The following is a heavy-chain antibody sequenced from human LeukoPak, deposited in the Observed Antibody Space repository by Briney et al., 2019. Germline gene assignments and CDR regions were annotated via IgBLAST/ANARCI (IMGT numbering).Heavy chain of an antibody. Sequence: ASVKVSCKASGYTFTSYGISWVRQAPGQGLERMGWISAYNGNTNYAQKLQGRVTMTTDTSTSTDYMELRSLRSDDPAVYYCASVKRAPTTIFGVVLPNRYYYYMDVWGKGTTVTVSS. CDR3: ASVKRAPTTIFGVVLPNRYYYYMDV. V-gene: IGHV1-18*01. J-gene: IGHJ6*03. CDR2: ISAYNGNT. CDR1: GYTFTSYG. D-gene: IGHD3-3*01.